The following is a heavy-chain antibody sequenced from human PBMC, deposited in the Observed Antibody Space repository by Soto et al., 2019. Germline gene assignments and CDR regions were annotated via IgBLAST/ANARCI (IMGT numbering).Heavy chain of an antibody. J-gene: IGHJ3*02. D-gene: IGHD3-22*01. CDR2: ISSSSSYT. V-gene: IGHV3-11*06. CDR3: ARRRYYDSSGYGGAFDI. CDR1: GFTFSDYY. Sequence: GGSLRLSCAASGFTFSDYYMSWVRQAPGKGLEWVSYISSSSSYTNYADSVKGRFTISRANAKNSLYLQMNSLRAEDTAVYYCARRRYYDSSGYGGAFDIWGQGTMVTVSS.